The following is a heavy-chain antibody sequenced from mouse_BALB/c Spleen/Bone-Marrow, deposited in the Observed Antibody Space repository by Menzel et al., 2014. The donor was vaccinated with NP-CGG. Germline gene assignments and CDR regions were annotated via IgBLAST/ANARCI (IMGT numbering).Heavy chain of an antibody. J-gene: IGHJ4*01. V-gene: IGHV2-6-7*01. CDR3: AREGPYGNYAMDY. D-gene: IGHD2-10*02. Sequence: QVQLQQSGPGLVAPSQSLSITCTVSGFSLTGYGVNWVRQPPGKGLEWPGMIWGDGSTDYNSALKSRLSISKDNSKSRVFLKMNSLQTDDTARYYCAREGPYGNYAMDYWGQGTSVTVSS. CDR2: IWGDGST. CDR1: GFSLTGYG.